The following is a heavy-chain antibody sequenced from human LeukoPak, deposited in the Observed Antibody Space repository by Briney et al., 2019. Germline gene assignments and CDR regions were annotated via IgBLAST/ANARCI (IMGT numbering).Heavy chain of an antibody. CDR2: IIPILGIA. V-gene: IGHV1-69*04. CDR1: GGTLSSYA. J-gene: IGHJ4*02. D-gene: IGHD2-15*01. CDR3: ARDQGHIVVVVAAYFDY. Sequence: SLKLSCKASGGTLSSYAISWGPQAPGQGLEWMGRIIPILGIANYAQKFQGRVTITADKSTSTAYMELSSLRSEDTAVYYCARDQGHIVVVVAAYFDYWGQGTLVTVSS.